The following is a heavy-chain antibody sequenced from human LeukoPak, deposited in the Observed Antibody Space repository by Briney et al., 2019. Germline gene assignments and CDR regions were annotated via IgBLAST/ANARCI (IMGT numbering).Heavy chain of an antibody. V-gene: IGHV4-34*01. CDR2: INHSGST. CDR3: ARDLRYFDWYGGNWFDR. Sequence: PSETLSLTCAVYGGPFSGYHWSWIRQPPGKGLEWIGEINHSGSTNYNPSLKSRVTISVDTSKNQFSLKLSSVTAADTAVYYCARDLRYFDWYGGNWFDRWGQGTLVTVSS. CDR1: GGPFSGYH. J-gene: IGHJ5*02. D-gene: IGHD3-9*01.